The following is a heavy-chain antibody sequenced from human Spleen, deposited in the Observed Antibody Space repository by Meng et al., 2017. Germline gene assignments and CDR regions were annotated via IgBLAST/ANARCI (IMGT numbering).Heavy chain of an antibody. Sequence: SSVNVSCKASGGTFSSYAISWVRQAPGQGLEWMGGIIPIFGTANYAQKFQGRVTITADKSTSTAYMELSSLRSEDTAVYYCARAFPYCSSTSCYSFDPWGQGTLVTVSS. CDR2: IIPIFGTA. CDR1: GGTFSSYA. D-gene: IGHD2-2*01. V-gene: IGHV1-69*06. J-gene: IGHJ5*02. CDR3: ARAFPYCSSTSCYSFDP.